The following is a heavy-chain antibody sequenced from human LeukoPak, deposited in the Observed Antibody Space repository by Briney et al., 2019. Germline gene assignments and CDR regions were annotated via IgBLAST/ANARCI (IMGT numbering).Heavy chain of an antibody. J-gene: IGHJ4*02. D-gene: IGHD3-9*01. CDR3: AGVRYFDWRVDS. V-gene: IGHV4-30-4*02. Sequence: PSDTLSLTCTLSAGSISNGNYYWSSIRQHLGKGLEWIGYIYYSGSTYYSPSLKSRLTISVDTSKNQSSLKLSSVTAADTAVYYCAGVRYFDWRVDSWGQGTLVTVTS. CDR1: AGSISNGNYY. CDR2: IYYSGST.